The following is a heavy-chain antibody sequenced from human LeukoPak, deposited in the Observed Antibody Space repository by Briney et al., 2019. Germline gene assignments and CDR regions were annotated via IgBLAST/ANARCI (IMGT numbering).Heavy chain of an antibody. CDR2: INPNSGGT. V-gene: IGHV1-2*04. J-gene: IGHJ5*02. D-gene: IGHD2-2*01. CDR1: GYTFTGYY. Sequence: ASVKVSCKASGYTFTGYYMHWVRQAPGQGLEWMGWINPNSGGTNYAQKFQGWVTVTRDTSISTAYMELSRLRSDDTAVYYCARGGGYCSSTSCYDWFDPWGQGTLVTVSS. CDR3: ARGGGYCSSTSCYDWFDP.